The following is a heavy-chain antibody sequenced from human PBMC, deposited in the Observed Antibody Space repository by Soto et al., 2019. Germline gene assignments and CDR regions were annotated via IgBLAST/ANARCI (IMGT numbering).Heavy chain of an antibody. CDR3: AKVRLTDYLRYAPHL. J-gene: IGHJ3*01. CDR2: ISPNGDST. Sequence: PGGSLRLSCAASGFAFNNYAMNWVRPAPGRGLEWVSIISPNGDSTYYADSVKGRFTISRDNSQNTVFLQMNSLRAEDTAIYFCAKVRLTDYLRYAPHLWGQGTLVTVSS. V-gene: IGHV3-23*01. CDR1: GFAFNNYA. D-gene: IGHD2-8*01.